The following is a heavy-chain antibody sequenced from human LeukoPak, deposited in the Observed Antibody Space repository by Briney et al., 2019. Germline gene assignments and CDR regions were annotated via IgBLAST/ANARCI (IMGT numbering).Heavy chain of an antibody. CDR3: ARSVAYFDSSGYDS. Sequence: PSETLSLTCTVSGGSISNYYWSWIRQPPGKGLEWIGYIFHSGSTNYNPSLKTRLTISVDTSKNQFSLKLSSVTAADTAVYYCARSVAYFDSSGYDSWGQGTLVTVSS. V-gene: IGHV4-59*01. CDR1: GGSISNYY. CDR2: IFHSGST. D-gene: IGHD3-22*01. J-gene: IGHJ5*01.